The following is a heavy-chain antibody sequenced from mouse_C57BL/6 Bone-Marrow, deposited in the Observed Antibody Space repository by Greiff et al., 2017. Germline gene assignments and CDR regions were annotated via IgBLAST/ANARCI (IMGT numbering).Heavy chain of an antibody. CDR2: IYPAGGDP. Sequence: VQLKQSGAELVRPGASVKLSCTASGFYIKGYYMHWVKQRPEQGLECIGRIYPAGGDPEYAPKFQGKATMTADTSSNTAYLQLSSLTSEDTAVYYCATRLQAWFAYWGQGTLVTVSA. CDR3: ATRLQAWFAY. D-gene: IGHD2-2*01. J-gene: IGHJ3*01. CDR1: GFYIKGYY. V-gene: IGHV14-1*01.